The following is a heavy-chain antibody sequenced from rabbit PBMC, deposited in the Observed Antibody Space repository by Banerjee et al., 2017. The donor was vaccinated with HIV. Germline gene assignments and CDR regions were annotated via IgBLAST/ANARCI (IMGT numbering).Heavy chain of an antibody. V-gene: IGHV1S45*01. D-gene: IGHD4-1*01. Sequence: QEQLEESGGDLVKPEGSLTLTCTASGFSFSNNYWICWVRQAPGKGLEWIGCIYAGSSDSTYYASWAKGRFTISSTSSSTVTLQMTSLTAADTATYFCARDLAGVIGWNFNLWGQGTLVTVS. CDR3: ARDLAGVIGWNFNL. J-gene: IGHJ4*01. CDR2: IYAGSSDST. CDR1: GFSFSNNYW.